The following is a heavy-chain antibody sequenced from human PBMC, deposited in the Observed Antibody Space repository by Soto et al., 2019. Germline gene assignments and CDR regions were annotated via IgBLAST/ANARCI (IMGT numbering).Heavy chain of an antibody. D-gene: IGHD1-26*01. V-gene: IGHV4-30-4*02. CDR2: IYYSGST. CDR3: TRVSGSGSWGWYFHY. J-gene: IGHJ4*02. Sequence: PSETLSLTCTVSGGSISSGDYYWSWIRQPPGKGLEWIGYIYYSGSTYYSPSLQSRVTVTKDTSKNQVVLTLTNMDPADTATYYCTRVSGSGSWGWYFHYWGRGTLVTVSS. CDR1: GGSISSGDYY.